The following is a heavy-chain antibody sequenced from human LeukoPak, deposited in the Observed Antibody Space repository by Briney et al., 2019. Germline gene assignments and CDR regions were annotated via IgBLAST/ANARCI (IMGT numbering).Heavy chain of an antibody. V-gene: IGHV3-30*18. J-gene: IGHJ6*02. CDR1: GFTFSSYG. CDR2: ISYDGSNK. CDR3: AEDGSAAGTYYYYGMDV. D-gene: IGHD6-13*01. Sequence: GGSLRLSCAASGFTFSSYGMHWVRQAPGKGLEWVAVISYDGSNKYYADSVKGRFTISRDNSKNTLYLQMNSLRAEDTAVYYCAEDGSAAGTYYYYGMDVWGQGTTVTVSS.